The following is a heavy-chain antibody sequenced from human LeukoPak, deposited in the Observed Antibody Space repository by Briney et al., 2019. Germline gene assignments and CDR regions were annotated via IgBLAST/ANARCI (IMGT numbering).Heavy chain of an antibody. CDR2: INNSGST. CDR3: ARGSGSYDYFDY. V-gene: IGHV4-34*01. J-gene: IGHJ4*02. CDR1: GGSFSGYY. D-gene: IGHD1-26*01. Sequence: SQTLSLTCAVYGGSFSGYYWSWIRQPQGKGLEWIGEINNSGSTNYNPSLKSRVTISVDTSKNQFSLKLSSVTAADTAVYYWARGSGSYDYFDYWGQGTLVTVSS.